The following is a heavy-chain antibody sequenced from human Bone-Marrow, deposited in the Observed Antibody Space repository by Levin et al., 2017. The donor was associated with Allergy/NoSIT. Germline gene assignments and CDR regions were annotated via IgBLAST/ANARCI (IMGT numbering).Heavy chain of an antibody. CDR3: ARHMTTVTTRPPGWFDP. CDR2: IDPSDSYT. CDR1: GYSFTSYW. J-gene: IGHJ5*02. Sequence: GASVKVSCKGSGYSFTSYWISWVRQMPGKGLEWMGRIDPSDSYTNYSPSFQGHVTISADKSISTAYLQWSSLKASDTAMYYCARHMTTVTTRPPGWFDPWGQGTLVTVSS. V-gene: IGHV5-10-1*01. D-gene: IGHD4-17*01.